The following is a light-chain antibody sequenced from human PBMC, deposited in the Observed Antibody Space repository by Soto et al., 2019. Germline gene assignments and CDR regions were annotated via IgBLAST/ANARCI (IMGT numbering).Light chain of an antibody. V-gene: IGLV1-47*01. Sequence: QSVLTQPPSASGTPGQRVTISCSGSSSNIGINYVYWYQQLPGTAPKLLIYRNNQRPSGVPERFSSSKSGTPASLAISGLRSEDEADYYCAAWDDTLSRVVFGGGTQLTVL. CDR3: AAWDDTLSRVV. CDR2: RNN. J-gene: IGLJ2*01. CDR1: SSNIGINY.